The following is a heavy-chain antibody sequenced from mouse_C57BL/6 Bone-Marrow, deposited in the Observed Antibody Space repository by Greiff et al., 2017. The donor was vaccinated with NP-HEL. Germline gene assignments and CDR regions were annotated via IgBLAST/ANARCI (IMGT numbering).Heavy chain of an antibody. J-gene: IGHJ4*01. CDR1: GYSFTSYY. CDR3: ARVGYDGGYYAMDY. D-gene: IGHD2-3*01. Sequence: QVQLQQSGPELVKPGASVKISCKASGYSFTSYYIHWVKQRPGQGLEWIGWIYPGSGNTKYNEKFKGKATLTADQSSSTAYMQLSSLTSADSAVDYCARVGYDGGYYAMDYWGQGTSGTVSA. CDR2: IYPGSGNT. V-gene: IGHV1-66*01.